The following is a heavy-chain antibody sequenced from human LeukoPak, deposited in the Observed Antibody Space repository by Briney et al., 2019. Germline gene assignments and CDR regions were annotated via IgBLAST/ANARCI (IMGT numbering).Heavy chain of an antibody. D-gene: IGHD3-3*01. V-gene: IGHV4-39*01. CDR3: ARGGGSNYDFWSGYYDAFDI. CDR1: GGSISSSSYY. CDR2: IYYSGST. J-gene: IGHJ3*02. Sequence: SETLSLTCTVSGGSISSSSYYWGWIRQPPGKGLEWIGSIYYSGSTYYNPSLKSRVTISVDTSKNQFSLKLSSVTAADTAVYYCARGGGSNYDFWSGYYDAFDIWGQGTMVTVSS.